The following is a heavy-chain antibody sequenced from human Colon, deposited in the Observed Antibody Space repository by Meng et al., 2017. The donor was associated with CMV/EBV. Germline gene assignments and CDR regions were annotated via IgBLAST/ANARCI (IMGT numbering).Heavy chain of an antibody. CDR1: DGSVSSSSFY. V-gene: IGHV4-39*07. D-gene: IGHD4/OR15-4a*01. J-gene: IGHJ6*02. CDR3: ARGGLVYDYGEENYYFYGIDV. CDR2: IYHSGVT. Sequence: SETLSLTCTVPDGSVSSSSFYWAWIRQPPGKGLEWIGNIYHSGVTYYTPSLKSRVTMSLDSSKNQVFLKLNSVTAADTAVYYCARGGLVYDYGEENYYFYGIDVWAQGTTVTVSS.